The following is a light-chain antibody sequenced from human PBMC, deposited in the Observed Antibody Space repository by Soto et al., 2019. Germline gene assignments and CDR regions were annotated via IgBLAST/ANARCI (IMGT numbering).Light chain of an antibody. J-gene: IGKJ1*01. V-gene: IGKV3-11*01. CDR3: QQRSNWLGT. Sequence: EIVLTQSPATLSLSPGERATLSCRAGQSFTSFLAWYQQKPGQAPRLLIYDASNRATGIPARFSGSGFGTDFTLTINSLEPEDSAVYYCQQRSNWLGTFGQGTKVDIK. CDR1: QSFTSF. CDR2: DAS.